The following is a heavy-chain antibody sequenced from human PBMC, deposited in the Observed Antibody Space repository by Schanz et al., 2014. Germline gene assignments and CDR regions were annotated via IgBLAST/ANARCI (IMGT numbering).Heavy chain of an antibody. Sequence: QVQLVQSGPAVKKPGASVKVSCKASGYTFISYFIHWVRQAPGQGLEWMGVTNPNGGAEFALKFQGGISMTRDTSTATFYMELSSLTSDDTAVYFCARDVGRPGHFWYFDLWGRGTLVTVSS. CDR3: ARDVGRPGHFWYFDL. CDR1: GYTFISYF. D-gene: IGHD1-1*01. J-gene: IGHJ2*01. CDR2: TNPNGGA. V-gene: IGHV1-2*02.